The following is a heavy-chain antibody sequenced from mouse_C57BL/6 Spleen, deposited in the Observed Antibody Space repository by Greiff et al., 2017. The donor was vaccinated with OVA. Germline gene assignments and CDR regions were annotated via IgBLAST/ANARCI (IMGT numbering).Heavy chain of an antibody. CDR2: INPNNGGT. CDR1: GYTFTDYY. J-gene: IGHJ4*01. CDR3: ARLCDYYGSSLYYYAMDY. D-gene: IGHD1-1*01. Sequence: VQLQQSGPELVKPGASVKISCKASGYTFTDYYMNWVKQSHGKSLEWIGDINPNNGGTSYNQKFKGKATLTVDKSSSTAYMELRSLTSEDSAVYYGARLCDYYGSSLYYYAMDYWGQGTSVTVSS. V-gene: IGHV1-26*01.